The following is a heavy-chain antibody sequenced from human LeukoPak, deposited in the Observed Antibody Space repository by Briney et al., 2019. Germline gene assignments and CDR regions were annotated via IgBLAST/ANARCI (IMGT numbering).Heavy chain of an antibody. CDR1: GDSIDSYF. CDR2: MYTSGPA. V-gene: IGHV4-59*13. CDR3: AALPYTTAWREY. J-gene: IGHJ4*02. Sequence: SETLSLTCTLSGDSIDSYFWTWIRQPRGKGPEWIGYMYTSGPANYNPSLKGRVTISGDTSTNVFSLNVVSVTAADTAIYYCAALPYTTAWREYWGQGTLVTVSS. D-gene: IGHD3-16*01.